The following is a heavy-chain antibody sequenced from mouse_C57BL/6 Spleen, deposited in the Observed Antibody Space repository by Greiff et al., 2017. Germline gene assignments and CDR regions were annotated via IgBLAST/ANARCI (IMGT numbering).Heavy chain of an antibody. Sequence: QVQLKESGAELMKPGASVKLSCKATGYTFTGYWIEWVKQRPGHGLEWIGEILPGSGSTNYNEKFKGKATFTADTSSNTAYMQLSSLTTEDSAIYYCARRKFYYYGSSWYFDVWGTGTTVTVSS. CDR1: GYTFTGYW. V-gene: IGHV1-9*01. CDR3: ARRKFYYYGSSWYFDV. CDR2: ILPGSGST. D-gene: IGHD1-1*01. J-gene: IGHJ1*03.